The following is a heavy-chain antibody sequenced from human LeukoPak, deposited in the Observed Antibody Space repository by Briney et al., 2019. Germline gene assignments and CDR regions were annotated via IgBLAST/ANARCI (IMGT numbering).Heavy chain of an antibody. Sequence: GGSLRLSCAASGFSFSSYEMNWVRQAPGKGLEWVSYITSSGSIIYYADSVKGRFTISRDNAKNSLYLQMNSLRAEDTALYYCARVGGDGSSDYWGQGTLVTVSS. CDR3: ARVGGDGSSDY. CDR2: ITSSGSII. D-gene: IGHD1-26*01. CDR1: GFSFSSYE. J-gene: IGHJ4*02. V-gene: IGHV3-48*03.